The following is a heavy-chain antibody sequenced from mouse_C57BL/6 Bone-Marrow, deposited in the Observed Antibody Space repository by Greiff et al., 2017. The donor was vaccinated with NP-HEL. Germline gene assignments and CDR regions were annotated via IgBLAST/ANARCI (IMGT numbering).Heavy chain of an antibody. CDR1: GFSLTSYG. D-gene: IGHD1-1*01. J-gene: IGHJ4*01. Sequence: VQVVESGPGLVQPSQSLSITCTVSGFSLTSYGVHWVRQSPGKGLEWLGVIWRGGSTDYNAAFMSRLSITKDNSKSLVFFKMNSLQADDTAIYYCANYYGSSFYAMDYWGQGTSVTVSS. V-gene: IGHV2-5*01. CDR3: ANYYGSSFYAMDY. CDR2: IWRGGST.